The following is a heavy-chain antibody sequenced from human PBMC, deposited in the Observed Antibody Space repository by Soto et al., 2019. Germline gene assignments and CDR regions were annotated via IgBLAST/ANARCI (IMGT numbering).Heavy chain of an antibody. Sequence: QVQLQESGPGLVKPSQTLSLTCTVSGGSISSGGYYWSWIRQHPGKGLEWIGYIYYSGSTYYNPSRKSRVTISLDTSKNQFSLKLSSVTAADTAVSYCARWGGVWFDYWGQGTLVTVSS. V-gene: IGHV4-31*03. CDR2: IYYSGST. D-gene: IGHD3-16*01. J-gene: IGHJ4*02. CDR3: ARWGGVWFDY. CDR1: GGSISSGGYY.